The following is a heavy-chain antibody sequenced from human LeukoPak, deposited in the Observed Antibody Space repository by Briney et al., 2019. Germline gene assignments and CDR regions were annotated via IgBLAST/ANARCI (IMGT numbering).Heavy chain of an antibody. CDR3: ARGVWTAMVFYYWYFDL. CDR1: GGSISSYY. CDR2: IYYSGST. Sequence: SETLSLTCTVSGGSISSYYWSWIRQPPGKGLEWIGYIYYSGSTNYNPSLKSRVTISVDTSKNQFSLKLSSVTAADTAVYYCARGVWTAMVFYYWYFDLWGRGTLVTVSS. V-gene: IGHV4-59*01. J-gene: IGHJ2*01. D-gene: IGHD5-18*01.